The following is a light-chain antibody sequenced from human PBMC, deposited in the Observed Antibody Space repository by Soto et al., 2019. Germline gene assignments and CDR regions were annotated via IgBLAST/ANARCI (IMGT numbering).Light chain of an antibody. Sequence: IVLTQSPGALSLSPGERTTLSCRASQSISRYLAWYQQKPGQGPRLLIYGASSRATGTPDRFSGSGSGTDFTLTINGLEPEDFALYYCQQYGSSPPTFXQGTKVDIK. CDR3: QQYGSSPPT. V-gene: IGKV3-20*01. J-gene: IGKJ1*01. CDR2: GAS. CDR1: QSISRY.